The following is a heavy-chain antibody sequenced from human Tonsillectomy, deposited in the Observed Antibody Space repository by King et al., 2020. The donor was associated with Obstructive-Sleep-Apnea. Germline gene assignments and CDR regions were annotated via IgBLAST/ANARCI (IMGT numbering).Heavy chain of an antibody. CDR1: GVTISSYY. V-gene: IGHV4-4*07. CDR3: ARDLGGSGSYYRGL. J-gene: IGHJ4*02. D-gene: IGHD3-10*01. Sequence: QLQESGPGLVKPSETLSLTCTVSGVTISSYYWSWIRQPAGKGLEWIGRIYTSGGTNYNPSLKRRVTMSVDTSKNQFSLKLSSLTAADTAVYYCARDLGGSGSYYRGLWGQGTLVTVSS. CDR2: IYTSGGT.